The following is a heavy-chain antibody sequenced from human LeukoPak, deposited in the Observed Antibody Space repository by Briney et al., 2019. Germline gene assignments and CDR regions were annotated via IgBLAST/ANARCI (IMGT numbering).Heavy chain of an antibody. D-gene: IGHD5-18*01. V-gene: IGHV1-24*01. CDR1: GYTLTELS. CDR3: ATDYSYGLNGKFDP. Sequence: ASVKVSCKVSGYTLTELSMHWVRQAPGKGLEWMGGFDPEDGETIYAQKFPGRVTMTEDTSTDTAYMELSSLRSEDTAVYYCATDYSYGLNGKFDPWGQGTLVTVSS. CDR2: FDPEDGET. J-gene: IGHJ5*02.